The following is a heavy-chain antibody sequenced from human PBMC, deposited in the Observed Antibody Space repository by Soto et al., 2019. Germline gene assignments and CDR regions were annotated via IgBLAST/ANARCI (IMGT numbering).Heavy chain of an antibody. D-gene: IGHD5-18*01. CDR1: GCTFSSYS. V-gene: IGHV3-21*01. CDR2: ISRSSSYI. J-gene: IGHJ6*02. CDR3: AREKGGYSDGYSYGMDV. Sequence: PLRLSCAASGCTFSSYSLNWIRQAPGKGLEWVSSISRSSSYIYYADSVKGRFTISRDNAKNSLYLQMNSLRAEDTAVYYCAREKGGYSDGYSYGMDVWGQGTTVTVSS.